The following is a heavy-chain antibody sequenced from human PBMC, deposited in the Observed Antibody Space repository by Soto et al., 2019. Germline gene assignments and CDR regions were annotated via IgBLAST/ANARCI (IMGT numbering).Heavy chain of an antibody. D-gene: IGHD6-13*01. CDR3: AKDVSIAAADYHFDY. J-gene: IGHJ4*02. CDR2: ISYDGSNK. Sequence: QVQLVESGGGVVQPGRSLRLSCAASGFTFSSYGMHWVRQAPGKGLEWVAVISYDGSNKYYADSVNGRVTISRDNSKNTLYLQMNSLRAEDTAVYYCAKDVSIAAADYHFDYWGQGTLVTVSS. V-gene: IGHV3-30*18. CDR1: GFTFSSYG.